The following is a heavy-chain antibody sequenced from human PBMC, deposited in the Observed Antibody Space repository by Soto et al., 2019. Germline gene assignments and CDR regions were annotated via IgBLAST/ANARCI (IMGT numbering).Heavy chain of an antibody. Sequence: PGGSLRLSCAASGFTFSSYAMSWVRQSPGKGLEWVSAISGSGGSTYYADSVKGRFTISRDNSKNTLYLQMNSLRAEDTAVYYCAKDRGSGWYRGAFDIWGQGTMVTVSS. CDR2: ISGSGGST. J-gene: IGHJ3*02. CDR3: AKDRGSGWYRGAFDI. CDR1: GFTFSSYA. V-gene: IGHV3-23*01. D-gene: IGHD6-19*01.